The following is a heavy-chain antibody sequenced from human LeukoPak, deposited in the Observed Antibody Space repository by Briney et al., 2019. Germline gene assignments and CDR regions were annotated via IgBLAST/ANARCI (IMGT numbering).Heavy chain of an antibody. Sequence: SETLSLTCTVSGGSISSSSYYWGWIRQPPGKGLEWIGNIYYSGSTYYNPSLQSRVTISVDTSKNQFSLKLSSVTAADMAVYYCARMSTTRTFDYWGQGTLVTVSS. D-gene: IGHD4-11*01. J-gene: IGHJ4*02. V-gene: IGHV4-39*01. CDR1: GGSISSSSYY. CDR3: ARMSTTRTFDY. CDR2: IYYSGST.